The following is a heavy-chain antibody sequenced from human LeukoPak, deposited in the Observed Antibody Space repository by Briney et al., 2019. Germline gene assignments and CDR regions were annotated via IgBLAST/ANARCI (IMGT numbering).Heavy chain of an antibody. Sequence: ASVKVSCKASGYTFTGYYMHWVRQAPGQGLEWMGIINPSGGSTSYAQKFQGRVTMTRDTSTSTVYMEPSSLRSEDTAVYYCARVGSGWHYFDYWGQGTLVTVSS. V-gene: IGHV1-46*01. D-gene: IGHD6-19*01. CDR2: INPSGGST. CDR3: ARVGSGWHYFDY. CDR1: GYTFTGYY. J-gene: IGHJ4*02.